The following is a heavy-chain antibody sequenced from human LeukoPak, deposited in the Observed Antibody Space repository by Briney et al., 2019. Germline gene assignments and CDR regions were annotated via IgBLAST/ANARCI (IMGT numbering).Heavy chain of an antibody. Sequence: GGSLRLSCAASGFTFSSYGMHWVRQAPGKGLEWVAFIRYDGSNKYYADSVKGRFTISRDNSKNTLYLQMNSLRAEDTAVYYCAKVGRYRSSTSCHWGQGTLVTVSS. CDR2: IRYDGSNK. CDR1: GFTFSSYG. J-gene: IGHJ4*02. CDR3: AKVGRYRSSTSCH. V-gene: IGHV3-30*02. D-gene: IGHD2-2*01.